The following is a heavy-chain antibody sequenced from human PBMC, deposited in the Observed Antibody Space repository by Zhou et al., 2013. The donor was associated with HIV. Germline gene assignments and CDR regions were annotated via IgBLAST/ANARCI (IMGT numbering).Heavy chain of an antibody. CDR1: GYTFSDYY. Sequence: VQLVQSGAEVKKPGATVKISCKVSGYTFSDYYMHWVQQAPGKGLEWMGIINPSGGSTSNTQKFQGRVTMACDTSTSTIYMGLSSLRSEDTAMYYCARVNSSNYFVDYWGQGTLVTVSS. J-gene: IGHJ4*02. V-gene: IGHV1-46*01. CDR2: INPSGGST. CDR3: ARVNSSNYFVDY. D-gene: IGHD4-4*01.